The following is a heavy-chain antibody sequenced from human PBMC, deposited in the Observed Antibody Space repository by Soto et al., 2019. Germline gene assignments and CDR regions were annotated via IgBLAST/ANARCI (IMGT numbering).Heavy chain of an antibody. V-gene: IGHV4-30-4*01. D-gene: IGHD4-17*01. CDR2: IYYSGST. Sequence: PSETLSLTCTVSGGSISSGDYYWSWIRQPPGKGLEWIGYIYYSGSTYYNPSLKSRVTISVDTSKNQFSLKLSSATAADTAVYYCARATTVTTFYYYYYYGMDVWGQGTTVTVSS. J-gene: IGHJ6*02. CDR1: GGSISSGDYY. CDR3: ARATTVTTFYYYYYYGMDV.